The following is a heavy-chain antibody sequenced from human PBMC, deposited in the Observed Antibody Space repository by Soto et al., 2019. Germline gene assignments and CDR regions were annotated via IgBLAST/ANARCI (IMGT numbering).Heavy chain of an antibody. J-gene: IGHJ5*01. CDR2: VIPLFKTP. CDR1: GGSFITYG. Sequence: QVQLVQSGAEVKRPGSSVKVSCKASGGSFITYGITWVRQAPGQGPEWMGGVIPLFKTPKYAERFKGRLSITADESTGTAYLALSSLRSEETAVYYCATASPSVCGGGNCYRLDSSFDSWGQGTLVSVSS. CDR3: ATASPSVCGGGNCYRLDSSFDS. D-gene: IGHD2-21*01. V-gene: IGHV1-69*01.